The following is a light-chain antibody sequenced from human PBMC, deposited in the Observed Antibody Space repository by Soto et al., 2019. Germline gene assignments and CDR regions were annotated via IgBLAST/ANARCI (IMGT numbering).Light chain of an antibody. CDR2: SAS. J-gene: IGKJ3*01. CDR3: QQRADWPIT. V-gene: IGKV3D-20*02. Sequence: EIVLTQSPGTLSLSPGERATLSCRASQSVSSGYLAWYQQRPGQAPRLLIYSASSRATGIPARFSGSGSGTDFTLTISSLEPEDFALYYCQQRADWPITFGPGTKVDIK. CDR1: QSVSSGY.